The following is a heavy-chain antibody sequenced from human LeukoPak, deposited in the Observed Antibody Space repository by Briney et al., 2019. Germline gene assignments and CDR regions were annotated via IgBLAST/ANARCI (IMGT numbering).Heavy chain of an antibody. CDR1: GGSTSSYY. CDR3: ARPQAYDSSGWSY. Sequence: PSETLSLTCTVSGGSTSSYYWSWIRQPPGKGLEWIGYIYYSGSTNYNPSLKSRVTISVDTSKNQFSLKLSSVTAADTAVYYCARPQAYDSSGWSYWGQGTLVTVSS. J-gene: IGHJ4*02. V-gene: IGHV4-59*08. CDR2: IYYSGST. D-gene: IGHD3-22*01.